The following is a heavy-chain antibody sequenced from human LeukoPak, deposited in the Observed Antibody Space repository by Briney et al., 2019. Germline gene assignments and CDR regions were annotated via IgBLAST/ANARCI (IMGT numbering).Heavy chain of an antibody. CDR1: GGSISSYY. Sequence: SEALSLTCTVSGGSISSYYWSWIRQPPGKGLEWIGYIYYSGSTYYNPSLKSRVTISVDTSKNQFSLKLSSVTAADTAVYYCARDAGDGSHGPNWGQGTLVTVSS. D-gene: IGHD5-24*01. V-gene: IGHV4-59*12. CDR3: ARDAGDGSHGPN. CDR2: IYYSGST. J-gene: IGHJ4*02.